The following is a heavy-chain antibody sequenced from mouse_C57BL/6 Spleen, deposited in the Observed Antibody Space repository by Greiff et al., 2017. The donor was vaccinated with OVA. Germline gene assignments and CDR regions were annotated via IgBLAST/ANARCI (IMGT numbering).Heavy chain of an antibody. CDR1: GYSITSGYY. J-gene: IGHJ2*01. V-gene: IGHV3-6*01. D-gene: IGHD2-5*01. CDR2: ISYDGSN. Sequence: EVKLMESGPGLVKPSQSLSLTCSVPGYSITSGYYWNWIRQFPGNKLEWMGYISYDGSNNYNPSLKNRISITRDTSKNQFFLKLNSVTTEDTATYYCAREDYSNSYYFDYWGQGTTLTVSS. CDR3: AREDYSNSYYFDY.